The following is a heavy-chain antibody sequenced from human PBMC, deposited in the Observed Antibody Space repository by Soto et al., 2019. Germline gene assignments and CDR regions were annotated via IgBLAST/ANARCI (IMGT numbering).Heavy chain of an antibody. CDR1: GFTVSSNY. V-gene: IGHV3-53*01. CDR2: IYSGGST. CDR3: AKELERFYYYYGMDV. J-gene: IGHJ6*02. Sequence: GGSLRLSCAASGFTVSSNYMSWVRQAPGKGLEWVSVIYSGGSTYYADSVKGRFTISRDNSKNTLYLQMNSLRAEDTAVYYCAKELERFYYYYGMDVWGQGTTVTVSS. D-gene: IGHD1-1*01.